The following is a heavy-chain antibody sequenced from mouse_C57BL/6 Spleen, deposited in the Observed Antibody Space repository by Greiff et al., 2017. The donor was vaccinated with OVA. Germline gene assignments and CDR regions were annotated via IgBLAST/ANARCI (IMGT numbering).Heavy chain of an antibody. V-gene: IGHV1-55*01. Sequence: QVQLKQPGAELVKPGASVKMSCKASGYTFTSYWITWVKQRPGQGLEWIGDIYPGSGSTNYNEKFKSKATLTVDTSSSTAYMQLSSLTSEDSAVYYCARAGWDVKYFDVWGTGTTVTVSS. CDR2: IYPGSGST. D-gene: IGHD4-1*01. CDR3: ARAGWDVKYFDV. J-gene: IGHJ1*03. CDR1: GYTFTSYW.